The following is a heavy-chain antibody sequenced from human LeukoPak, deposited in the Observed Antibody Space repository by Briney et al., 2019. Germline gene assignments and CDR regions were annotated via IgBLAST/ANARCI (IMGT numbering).Heavy chain of an antibody. CDR3: ARFRAATTRFDY. J-gene: IGHJ4*02. Sequence: SGGSLRLSCAASGFTFRNYAMYWVRQAPGRGLEWAAVVSFDGNTTFYSDSVKGRFAISRDNSKNTLYLEMNSLRPEDTAVYYCARFRAATTRFDYWGQGTLVTRPS. D-gene: IGHD1/OR15-1a*01. CDR1: GFTFRNYA. V-gene: IGHV3-30*09. CDR2: VSFDGNTT.